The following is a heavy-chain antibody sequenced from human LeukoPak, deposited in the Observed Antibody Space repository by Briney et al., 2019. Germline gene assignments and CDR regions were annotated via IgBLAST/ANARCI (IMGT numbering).Heavy chain of an antibody. CDR3: ARGGSGYEPIDY. CDR2: IYHSGST. V-gene: IGHV4-30-2*01. Sequence: SETLSLTCAVSGGSISSGGYSWNWIRQPPGKGLEWIGYIYHSGSTYYNPSLKSRVTISVDRSKNQFSLKLSSVTAADTAVYYCARGGSGYEPIDYWGQGTLVTVSS. CDR1: GGSISSGGYS. D-gene: IGHD5-12*01. J-gene: IGHJ4*02.